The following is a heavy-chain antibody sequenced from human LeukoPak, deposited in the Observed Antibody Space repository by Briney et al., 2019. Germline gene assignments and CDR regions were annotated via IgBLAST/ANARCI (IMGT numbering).Heavy chain of an antibody. Sequence: PSQTLSLTCTVSGGSISSGGYYWSWIRQHPGKGLEWIGYIYYSGSTYYNPSLKSRVTISVDTSKNQFSLKLSSVTAADTAVYYCARDPIAAAGNFDYWGQGTLVTVSS. D-gene: IGHD6-13*01. CDR1: GGSISSGGYY. J-gene: IGHJ4*02. CDR2: IYYSGST. V-gene: IGHV4-31*03. CDR3: ARDPIAAAGNFDY.